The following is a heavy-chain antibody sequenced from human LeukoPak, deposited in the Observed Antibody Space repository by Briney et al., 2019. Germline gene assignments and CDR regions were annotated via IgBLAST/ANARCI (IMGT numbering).Heavy chain of an antibody. CDR3: ARAGYCSSTSCYTWFDP. Sequence: SETLSLTCTVSGGSISSYYWSWIRQPPGKGLEWIGYIYYSGSTNYNPSFKSRVTISVDTSKNQFSLKLSSVTAADTAVYYCARAGYCSSTSCYTWFDPWGQGTLVTVSS. J-gene: IGHJ5*02. D-gene: IGHD2-2*02. V-gene: IGHV4-59*12. CDR1: GGSISSYY. CDR2: IYYSGST.